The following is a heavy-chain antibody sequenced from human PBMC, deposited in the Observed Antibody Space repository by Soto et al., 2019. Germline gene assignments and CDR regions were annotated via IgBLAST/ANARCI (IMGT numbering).Heavy chain of an antibody. CDR2: IRSKAYGGTT. D-gene: IGHD3-22*01. V-gene: IGHV3-49*03. J-gene: IGHJ1*01. CDR3: TRDPRNYDSSGGVRDKYFQH. CDR1: GFTFRDYA. Sequence: GGSLRLSCTASGFTFRDYAMSWFRQAPGKGLEWVGFIRSKAYGGTTEYAASVKGRFTISRDDSKSIAYLQMNSLKTEDTAVYYCTRDPRNYDSSGGVRDKYFQHWGQGTLVTVSS.